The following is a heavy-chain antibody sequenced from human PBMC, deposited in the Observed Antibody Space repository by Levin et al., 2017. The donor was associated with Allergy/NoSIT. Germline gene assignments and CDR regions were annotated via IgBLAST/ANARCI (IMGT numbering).Heavy chain of an antibody. CDR1: GFPFSSYA. CDR2: ISSNGGST. J-gene: IGHJ3*02. Sequence: LSLPCSASGFPFSSYAMHWVRQAPGKGLEYVSAISSNGGSTYYADSVKGRFTISRDNSKNTLYLQMSSLRAEDTAVYYCVKDGYRGGYSGYDYPGDDDAFDIWGQGTMVTVSS. V-gene: IGHV3-64D*06. CDR3: VKDGYRGGYSGYDYPGDDDAFDI. D-gene: IGHD5-12*01.